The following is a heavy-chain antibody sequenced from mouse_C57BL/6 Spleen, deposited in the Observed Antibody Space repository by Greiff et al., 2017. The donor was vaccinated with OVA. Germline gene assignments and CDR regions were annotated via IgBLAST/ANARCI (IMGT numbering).Heavy chain of an antibody. D-gene: IGHD1-1*01. CDR1: GYTFTNYW. J-gene: IGHJ1*03. Sequence: QVQLQQSGAELVRPGTSVKMSCKASGYTFTNYWIGWVKQRPGHGLEWIGDIYPGGGYTNYNEKFKGKATLTADKSSSTAYMQLRSLTSEDSAIYYCARYADYYGRRQRGYFDVWGTGTTVTVSS. CDR3: ARYADYYGRRQRGYFDV. V-gene: IGHV1-63*01. CDR2: IYPGGGYT.